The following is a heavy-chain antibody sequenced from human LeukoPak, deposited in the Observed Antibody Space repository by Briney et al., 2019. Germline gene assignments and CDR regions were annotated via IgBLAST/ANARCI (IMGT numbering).Heavy chain of an antibody. Sequence: PSETLSLTCAVYGGSFSGYYWSWIRQPPGKGLEWIGEINHSGSTNYNPSLKSRVTISVDTSKNQFSLKLSSVTAADTAVYYCARLPRYYYDSSGPLGDYWGQGTLVTVSS. CDR2: INHSGST. J-gene: IGHJ4*02. D-gene: IGHD3-22*01. CDR1: GGSFSGYY. V-gene: IGHV4-34*01. CDR3: ARLPRYYYDSSGPLGDY.